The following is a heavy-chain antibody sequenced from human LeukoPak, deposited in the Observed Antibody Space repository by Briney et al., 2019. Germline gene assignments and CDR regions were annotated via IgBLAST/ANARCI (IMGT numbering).Heavy chain of an antibody. J-gene: IGHJ4*02. D-gene: IGHD6-19*01. Sequence: GGSLRLSCAASGFTFSSYSMNWVRQAPGKGLEWVSSISSSSSYIYYADSVKGRFTISRDNAKNSLYLQMNSLGAEDTAVYYCARGLTKNSSGRYWGQGTLVTVSS. V-gene: IGHV3-21*01. CDR2: ISSSSSYI. CDR3: ARGLTKNSSGRY. CDR1: GFTFSSYS.